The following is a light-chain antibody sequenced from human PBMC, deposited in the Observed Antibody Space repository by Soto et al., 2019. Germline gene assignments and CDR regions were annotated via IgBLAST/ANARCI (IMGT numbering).Light chain of an antibody. CDR1: QSISSY. CDR3: QQSYSTPRT. V-gene: IGKV1-39*01. J-gene: IGKJ2*01. CDR2: AAS. Sequence: DIQMTQSPSSLSASVGDRVTITCRASQSISSYLNWYQQKPGKAPKLLIYAASSLQSGVPSRFSGRGPGTDFTLTISSLQPEDFATYYCQQSYSTPRTFGQGTKLEIK.